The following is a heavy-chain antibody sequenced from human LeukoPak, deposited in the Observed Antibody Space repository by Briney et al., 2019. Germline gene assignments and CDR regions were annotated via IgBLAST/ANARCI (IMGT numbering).Heavy chain of an antibody. CDR3: AKAVRYYDSSGYYSY. V-gene: IGHV3-23*01. CDR2: ISGSGGST. Sequence: GGSLRLSCAASGFTFSSYAMSWVRQAPGKGLEWVSAISGSGGSTYYADSVKGRFTTSRDNSKNTLYLQMNSLRAEDTAVYYCAKAVRYYDSSGYYSYWGQGTLVTVSS. J-gene: IGHJ4*02. D-gene: IGHD3-22*01. CDR1: GFTFSSYA.